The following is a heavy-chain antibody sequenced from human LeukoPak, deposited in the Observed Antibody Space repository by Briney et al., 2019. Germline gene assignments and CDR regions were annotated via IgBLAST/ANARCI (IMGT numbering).Heavy chain of an antibody. CDR3: ATAPQIGYCTNGVCYSDY. Sequence: ASVKVSCKVSGYTLTELSMHWVRQAPGKGLEWMGGFDPEDGETIYAQEFQGRVTMTEDTSTDTAYMELSSLRSEDTAVYYCATAPQIGYCTNGVCYSDYWGQGTLVTVSS. D-gene: IGHD2-8*01. J-gene: IGHJ4*02. CDR1: GYTLTELS. V-gene: IGHV1-24*01. CDR2: FDPEDGET.